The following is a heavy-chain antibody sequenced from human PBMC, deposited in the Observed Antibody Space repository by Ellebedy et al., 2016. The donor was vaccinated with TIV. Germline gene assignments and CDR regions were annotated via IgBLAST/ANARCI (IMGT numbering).Heavy chain of an antibody. CDR2: IYYRGST. Sequence: SETLSLXXTVSGGSISSTTYNWDWFRQPPGKGLEWIGTIYYRGSTYYNPSLKSRLTISVVTSKNQFSLKVNSVTAADTAVYYCASRAYWGQGTLVTVSS. V-gene: IGHV4-39*07. J-gene: IGHJ4*02. CDR1: GGSISSTTYN. D-gene: IGHD5-24*01. CDR3: ASRAY.